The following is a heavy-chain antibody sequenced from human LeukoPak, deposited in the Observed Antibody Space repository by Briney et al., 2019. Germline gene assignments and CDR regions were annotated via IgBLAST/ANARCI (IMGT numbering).Heavy chain of an antibody. Sequence: GSLRLSCAASGFTFSNYWMHWVRQAPGKGLVWVSRLNSDGGSTSYADSVKGRFTISRDNAKNTLYLQMNSLRAEDTAVYYCARDTGYSINYWGQGTLVPSPQ. V-gene: IGHV3-74*01. J-gene: IGHJ4*02. CDR3: ARDTGYSINY. CDR1: GFTFSNYW. CDR2: LNSDGGST. D-gene: IGHD6-13*01.